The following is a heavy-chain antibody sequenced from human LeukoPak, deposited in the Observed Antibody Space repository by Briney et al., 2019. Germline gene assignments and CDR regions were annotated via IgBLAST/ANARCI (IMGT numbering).Heavy chain of an antibody. CDR1: GFTFSGYW. CDR3: ARGPREGEWLPHAF. V-gene: IGHV3-74*01. Sequence: QPGGSLRLSCAASGFTFSGYWMHWVRQAPGKGLVWVARINSDGSSTNYADSVKGRFTISRDNAKNTLFLQMNSLGAEDTAVYYCARGPREGEWLPHAFWGQGTLVTVSS. CDR2: INSDGSST. J-gene: IGHJ4*02. D-gene: IGHD3-3*01.